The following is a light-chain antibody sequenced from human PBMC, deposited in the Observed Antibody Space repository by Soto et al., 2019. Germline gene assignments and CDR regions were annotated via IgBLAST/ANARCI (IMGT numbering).Light chain of an antibody. V-gene: IGKV1-33*01. Sequence: DIQMTQSPSSLSASVEDRVTITCQASQDISNYLNWYQQKPGKAPKLLIYDASNLETGVPSRFSGSGSGTDFTFTFSSLQPEDIATYYCQQYDNLPITFGQGTRLEIK. CDR2: DAS. J-gene: IGKJ5*01. CDR1: QDISNY. CDR3: QQYDNLPIT.